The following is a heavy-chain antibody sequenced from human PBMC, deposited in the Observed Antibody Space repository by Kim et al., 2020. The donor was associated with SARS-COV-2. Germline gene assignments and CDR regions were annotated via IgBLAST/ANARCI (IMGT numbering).Heavy chain of an antibody. CDR3: ARVRGGSKEAFDI. V-gene: IGHV4-59*01. J-gene: IGHJ3*02. Sequence: CTPSLKSRVTISVDTSKNQFSRKLSSVTAADTAVYYWARVRGGSKEAFDIWGKGTMVTVSS.